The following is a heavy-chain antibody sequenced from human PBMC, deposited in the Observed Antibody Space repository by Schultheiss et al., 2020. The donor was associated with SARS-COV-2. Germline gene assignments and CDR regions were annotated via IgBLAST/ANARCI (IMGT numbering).Heavy chain of an antibody. CDR3: ARRDDFWSGKEDY. CDR1: GGTFSSYA. J-gene: IGHJ4*02. D-gene: IGHD3-3*01. V-gene: IGHV1-69*13. Sequence: VKVSCKASGGTFSSYAISWVRQAPGQGLEWMGGIIPIFGTANYAQKFQGRVTITADESTSTAYMELSSLRSEDTAVYYCARRDDFWSGKEDYWGQGTLVTVSS. CDR2: IIPIFGTA.